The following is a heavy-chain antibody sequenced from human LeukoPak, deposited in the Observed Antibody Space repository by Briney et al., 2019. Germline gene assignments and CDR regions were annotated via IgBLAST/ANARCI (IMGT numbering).Heavy chain of an antibody. CDR3: ARARIFFRPFDP. D-gene: IGHD3-9*01. J-gene: IGHJ5*02. CDR2: IYYSGST. CDR1: GGSISSSSYY. V-gene: IGHV4-39*07. Sequence: SETLSLTCTVSGGSISSSSYYWGWIRQPPGKGLEWIGSIYYSGSTYYNPSLKSRVTISVDTSKNQFSLKLSSVTAADTAVYYCARARIFFRPFDPWGQGTLVTVSS.